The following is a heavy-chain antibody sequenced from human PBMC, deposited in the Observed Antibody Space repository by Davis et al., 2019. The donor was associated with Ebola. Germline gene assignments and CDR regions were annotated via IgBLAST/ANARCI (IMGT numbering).Heavy chain of an antibody. CDR1: GSSINSGFY. CDR3: SRGRDGYNFGFDN. CDR2: IYYDVNT. D-gene: IGHD5-24*01. V-gene: IGHV4-38-2*02. J-gene: IGHJ4*02. Sequence: SETLSLTCTVSGSSINSGFYWSWIRQSPGKGLEWIGNIYYDVNTKYSPSLKSRVTISSDTSKNQFSLKLTSVIAADTAVYYFSRGRDGYNFGFDNWGQGTLVTVSS.